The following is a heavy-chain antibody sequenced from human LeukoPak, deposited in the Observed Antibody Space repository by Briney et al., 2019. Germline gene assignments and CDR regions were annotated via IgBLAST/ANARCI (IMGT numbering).Heavy chain of an antibody. Sequence: GGSLRLSCAASGFTFITYNMNWVRQAPGKGLEWVSSISSTSSSYRYYADSVKGRFTISRDNAKNSLYLQMNSLRAEDTAVYYCASHRDSGYISAAFDIWGQGTMVTVSS. D-gene: IGHD3-22*01. V-gene: IGHV3-21*01. J-gene: IGHJ3*02. CDR3: ASHRDSGYISAAFDI. CDR1: GFTFITYN. CDR2: ISSTSSSYR.